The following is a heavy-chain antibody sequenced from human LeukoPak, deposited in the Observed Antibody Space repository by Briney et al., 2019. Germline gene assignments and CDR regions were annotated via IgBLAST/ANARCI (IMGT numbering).Heavy chain of an antibody. D-gene: IGHD2-15*01. V-gene: IGHV3-64*05. Sequence: GGPLTLSCAASGFSYSTYWMSWARQAPGKGLEYVSGISSNGGSTYSADSVKGRFTISRDNSKNTLYVQMSSLRAEDTAVYYCVKARLGCCSGGSCLGFDYWGQGTLVTVSS. J-gene: IGHJ4*02. CDR1: GFSYSTYW. CDR2: ISSNGGST. CDR3: VKARLGCCSGGSCLGFDY.